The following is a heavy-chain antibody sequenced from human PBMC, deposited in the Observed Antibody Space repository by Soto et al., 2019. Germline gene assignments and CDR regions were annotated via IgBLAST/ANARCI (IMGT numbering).Heavy chain of an antibody. CDR2: INHSGST. J-gene: IGHJ4*02. V-gene: IGHV4-34*01. CDR3: ARGASGYYDSSGYYSPYYFDY. D-gene: IGHD3-22*01. Sequence: QVQLQQWGAGLLKPSETLSLTCAVYGGSFSGYYWSWIRQPPGKGLEWIGEINHSGSTNYNPSLKSRVTISVDTSKNQFSLKLSSVTAADTAVYYCARGASGYYDSSGYYSPYYFDYCGQGTLVTVSS. CDR1: GGSFSGYY.